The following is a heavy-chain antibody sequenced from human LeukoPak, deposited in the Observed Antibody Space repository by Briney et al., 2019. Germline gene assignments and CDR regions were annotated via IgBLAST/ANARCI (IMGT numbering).Heavy chain of an antibody. CDR1: EYTFSVYH. J-gene: IGHJ3*02. CDR3: AKVGGGSWPKDAFDI. D-gene: IGHD2-15*01. CDR2: INPDSGDT. Sequence: GASVKVSCKASEYTFSVYHIHWVRQAPGQGLEWMAWINPDSGDTNYAQKFQGRVTMTRDTSTSTAYMELRSLRSDDTAVYYCAKVGGGSWPKDAFDIWGQGTMVTVSS. V-gene: IGHV1-2*02.